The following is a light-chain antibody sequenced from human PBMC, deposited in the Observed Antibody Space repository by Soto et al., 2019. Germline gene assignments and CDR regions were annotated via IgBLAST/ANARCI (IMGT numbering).Light chain of an antibody. CDR3: QQYNSYPLT. CDR2: KAS. CDR1: QSIRSW. J-gene: IGKJ4*01. Sequence: DIKFTQSPSTRSASVGDRVTITCRASQSIRSWLAWYPPTPGKAPKLLIYKASSLESGVPSMFRCSGAGPDFTRPISSLQHDDVATSSCQQYNSYPLTFGGGTKVDI. V-gene: IGKV1-5*03.